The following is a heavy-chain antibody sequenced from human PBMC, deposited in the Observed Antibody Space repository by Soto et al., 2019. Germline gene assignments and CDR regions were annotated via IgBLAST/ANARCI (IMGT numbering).Heavy chain of an antibody. V-gene: IGHV1-69*08. CDR3: ARDAIRYCSSTSCYSFNWFDP. CDR2: IIPILGIA. CDR1: GGTFSSYT. J-gene: IGHJ5*02. Sequence: QVQLVQSGAEVKKPGSSVKVSCKASGGTFSSYTISWVRQAPGQGLEWMGRIIPILGIAKYAKKFQGRVTITADKHTRTACMELSSQRSEDRAVYYWARDAIRYCSSTSCYSFNWFDPWGQGTLVTVSS. D-gene: IGHD2-2*01.